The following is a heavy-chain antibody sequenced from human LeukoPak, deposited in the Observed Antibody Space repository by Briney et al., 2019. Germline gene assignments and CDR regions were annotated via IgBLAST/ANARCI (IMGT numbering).Heavy chain of an antibody. CDR1: GFTFSSYS. D-gene: IGHD6-19*01. CDR3: ARENDGSSGWNGPENYMDV. CDR2: ISSSSSYI. V-gene: IGHV3-21*01. Sequence: GGSLRLSCAASGFTFSSYSMNWVRQAPGKWLEWVSSISSSSSYIYYADSVKGRFTISRDNAKNSLYLQMNSLRAEDTAVYYCARENDGSSGWNGPENYMDVWGKGTTVTVSS. J-gene: IGHJ6*03.